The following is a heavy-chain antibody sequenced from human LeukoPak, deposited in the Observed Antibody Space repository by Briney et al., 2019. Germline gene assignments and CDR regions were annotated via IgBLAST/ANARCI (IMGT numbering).Heavy chain of an antibody. CDR1: GFTVSSNY. CDR3: AREYSSSSGDY. J-gene: IGHJ4*02. Sequence: GGSLRLSCAASGFTVSSNYMSWVRRAPGKGLEWVSVIYSGGSTYYADSVKGRFTISRDNSKNTLYLQINSLRAEDTAVYYCAREYSSSSGDYWGQGTLVTVSS. CDR2: IYSGGST. D-gene: IGHD6-6*01. V-gene: IGHV3-66*01.